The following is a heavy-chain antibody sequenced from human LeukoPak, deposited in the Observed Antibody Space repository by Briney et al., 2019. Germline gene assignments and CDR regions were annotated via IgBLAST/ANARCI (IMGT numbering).Heavy chain of an antibody. V-gene: IGHV3-7*01. D-gene: IGHD1-1*01. CDR3: ARSGAIGTVDY. J-gene: IGHJ4*02. CDR1: GFTFSLFW. Sequence: GGSLRLSCAASGFTFSLFWMSWVRQAPGKGLAWVANINHEGSKTYYVDSVEGRFTISRDNANNSLYLQMNSLRAEDTAVYYCARSGAIGTVDYWGPGTLVTVSS. CDR2: INHEGSKT.